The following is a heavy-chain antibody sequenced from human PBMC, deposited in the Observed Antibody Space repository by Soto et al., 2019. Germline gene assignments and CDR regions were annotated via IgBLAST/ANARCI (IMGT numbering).Heavy chain of an antibody. CDR1: GFTFSSYW. CDR3: ARGVPHHYGFDV. CDR2: IKTDGSST. J-gene: IGHJ3*01. Sequence: EAQLVESGGGLIQPGGSRRLSCAASGFTFSSYWMHWVRQAPGKGLVWVSRIKTDGSSTNYADSVRGRFTISRDNAKNTVWVEMNSLRAEDTAVYYCARGVPHHYGFDVWGQGTTVTVSS. D-gene: IGHD1-1*01. V-gene: IGHV3-74*01.